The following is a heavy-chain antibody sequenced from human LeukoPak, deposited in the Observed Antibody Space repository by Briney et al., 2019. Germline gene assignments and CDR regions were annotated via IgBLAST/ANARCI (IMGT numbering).Heavy chain of an antibody. J-gene: IGHJ4*02. CDR1: VFTSRTFG. CDR2: IQNDGNKK. Sequence: GGSLRLSCVGSVFTSRTFGMHWVRQAPGKGLEWVAFIQNDGNKKDYADSVKGRFIISRDDSKNTVFLQMDSLRAEDTAVYHCARDIWDRDYCYFDLWGQGTLVTVFS. V-gene: IGHV3-30*02. D-gene: IGHD3-3*01. CDR3: ARDIWDRDYCYFDL.